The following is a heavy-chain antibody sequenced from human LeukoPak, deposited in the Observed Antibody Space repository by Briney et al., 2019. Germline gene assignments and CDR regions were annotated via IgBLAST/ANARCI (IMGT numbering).Heavy chain of an antibody. CDR2: ISYDGSYT. CDR3: ARDGGYDY. D-gene: IGHD5-12*01. CDR1: GFSFSGYS. Sequence: GGSLRLSCAASGFSFSGYSMHWVHQAPGKGLEWVALISYDGSYTYYAESVKGRFTVSRDNSRNILYVQMNSLRTDDTAVYYCARDGGYDYWGQGTLVTVSS. J-gene: IGHJ4*02. V-gene: IGHV3-30*04.